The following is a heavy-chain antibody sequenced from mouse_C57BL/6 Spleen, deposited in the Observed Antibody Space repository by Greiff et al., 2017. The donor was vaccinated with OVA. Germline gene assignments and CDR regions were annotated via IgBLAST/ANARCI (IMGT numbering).Heavy chain of an antibody. J-gene: IGHJ4*01. D-gene: IGHD2-1*01. Sequence: DVKLVESEGGLVQPGSSMKLSCTASGFTFSDYYMAWVRQVPEKGLEWVANSNYDGSSTYYLDSLKSRFIISRDNAKNILYLQMSSLKSEDTATYYCARDFGNYTYAMDYWGQGTSVTVSS. CDR3: ARDFGNYTYAMDY. CDR1: GFTFSDYY. CDR2: SNYDGSST. V-gene: IGHV5-16*01.